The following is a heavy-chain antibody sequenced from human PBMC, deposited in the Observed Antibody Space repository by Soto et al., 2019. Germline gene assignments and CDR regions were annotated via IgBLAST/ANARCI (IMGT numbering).Heavy chain of an antibody. CDR2: INPSGGST. CDR3: ARDRRYCSSTSCYRGFYFDY. D-gene: IGHD2-2*02. V-gene: IGHV1-46*03. CDR1: GYTFTSYY. Sequence: ASVKVSCKASGYTFTSYYTHWVRQAPGQGLEWMGIINPSGGSTSYAQKFQGRVTMTRDTSTSTVYMELSSLRSEDTAVYYCARDRRYCSSTSCYRGFYFDYWGQGILVTVSS. J-gene: IGHJ4*02.